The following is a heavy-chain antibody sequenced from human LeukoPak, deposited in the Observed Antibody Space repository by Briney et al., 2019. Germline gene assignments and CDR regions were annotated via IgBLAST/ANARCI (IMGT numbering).Heavy chain of an antibody. Sequence: ASVKVSCKASGYTFTSYGISWVRQAPGQGLECMGWISAYNGNTNYAQKLQGRVTMTTDTSTSTAYMELRSLRSDDTAMYYCARVRAIVVVPAAPLDYSGQGTLVTVSS. J-gene: IGHJ4*02. D-gene: IGHD2-2*01. CDR2: ISAYNGNT. V-gene: IGHV1-18*01. CDR1: GYTFTSYG. CDR3: ARVRAIVVVPAAPLDY.